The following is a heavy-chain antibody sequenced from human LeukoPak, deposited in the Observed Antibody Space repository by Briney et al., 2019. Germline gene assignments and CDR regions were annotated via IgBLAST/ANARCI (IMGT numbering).Heavy chain of an antibody. CDR1: GFTFSSYS. D-gene: IGHD3-3*01. CDR3: AGPGIWSGYRAPYGMDV. CDR2: ISSSSSYI. J-gene: IGHJ6*02. V-gene: IGHV3-21*01. Sequence: GGSLRLSCAASGFTFSSYSMNWVRQAPGKGLEWVSSISSSSSYIYYADSVKGRFTISRDNAKNSLYLQMNSLRAEDTAVYYCAGPGIWSGYRAPYGMDVWGQGTTVTVSS.